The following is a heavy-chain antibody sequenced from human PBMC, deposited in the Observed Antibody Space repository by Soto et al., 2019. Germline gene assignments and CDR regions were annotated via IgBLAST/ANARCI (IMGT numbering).Heavy chain of an antibody. Sequence: GGSLRLSCSASGFTFSIYAMHCVRQAPGKGLEYVSSISTNGGSTHYADSVKGRFTISRDNSKNTVYLQMSSLRAEDTAVYYCVKGEYYYDSSGYYPFDYWGQGT. CDR3: VKGEYYYDSSGYYPFDY. D-gene: IGHD3-22*01. CDR1: GFTFSIYA. V-gene: IGHV3-64D*06. J-gene: IGHJ4*02. CDR2: ISTNGGST.